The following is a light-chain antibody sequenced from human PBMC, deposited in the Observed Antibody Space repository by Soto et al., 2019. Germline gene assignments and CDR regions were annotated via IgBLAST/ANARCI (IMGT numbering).Light chain of an antibody. J-gene: IGLJ3*02. CDR2: EVY. Sequence: QSALTQPRSVSGSPGQSVTISCTGTSGDVGGYNYVSWYQQYPGKAPKLMISEVYKRPSGVPDRFSGSKSGNTASLTISGLQAEDEADYYCCSYAGSFTGVFGGGTQLTVL. V-gene: IGLV2-11*01. CDR1: SGDVGGYNY. CDR3: CSYAGSFTGV.